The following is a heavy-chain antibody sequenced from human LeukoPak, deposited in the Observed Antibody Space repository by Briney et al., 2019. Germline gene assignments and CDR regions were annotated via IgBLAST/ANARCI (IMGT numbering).Heavy chain of an antibody. CDR1: GFTVSSSY. CDR3: AKGYNYAYEY. V-gene: IGHV3-53*01. D-gene: IGHD5-18*01. J-gene: IGHJ4*02. CDR2: IYSGGST. Sequence: GGSLRLSCAAAGFTVSSSYMSWVRQAPGKGLEWVSLIYSGGSTYYAASVKGRFTISRDNSKNTLYLQMNSLRPEDTAVYYCAKGYNYAYEYWGQGTLVTVSS.